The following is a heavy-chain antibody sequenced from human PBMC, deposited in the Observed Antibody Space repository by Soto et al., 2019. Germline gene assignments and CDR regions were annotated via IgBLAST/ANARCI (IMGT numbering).Heavy chain of an antibody. Sequence: QVQQQQWGAGLLKPSETLSLTCAVYGGSFSGYYWSWIRQPPGKGLEWIGEINHSGSTNYNPSLKSRVTISVDTSKNQFSLKLSSVTAADTAVYYCARGNSEKVSGYDYAFVDYWGQGTLVTVSS. CDR1: GGSFSGYY. CDR2: INHSGST. J-gene: IGHJ4*02. V-gene: IGHV4-34*01. CDR3: ARGNSEKVSGYDYAFVDY. D-gene: IGHD5-12*01.